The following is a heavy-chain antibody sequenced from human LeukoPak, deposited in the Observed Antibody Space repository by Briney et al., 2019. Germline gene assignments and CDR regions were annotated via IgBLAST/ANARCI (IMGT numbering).Heavy chain of an antibody. CDR3: ARDRGYLFDS. Sequence: GGSLRLSCAASGFTFSTYWMHWVRQAPGKGLVWISHIHHDGKTTTYADSVKGRFTTSRDNAKNTLYLQMNSLRAEDTAVYYCARDRGYLFDSWGQGTLVTVSS. V-gene: IGHV3-74*01. J-gene: IGHJ4*02. CDR2: IHHDGKTT. CDR1: GFTFSTYW. D-gene: IGHD3-22*01.